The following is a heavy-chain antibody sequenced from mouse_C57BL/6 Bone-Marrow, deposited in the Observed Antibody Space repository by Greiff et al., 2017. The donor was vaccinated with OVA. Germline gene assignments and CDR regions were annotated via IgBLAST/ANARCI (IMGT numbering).Heavy chain of an antibody. CDR3: TRDSNPYAMDY. J-gene: IGHJ4*01. CDR1: GFTFSSYA. Sequence: EVMLVESGEGLVKPGGSLKLSCAASGFTFSSYAMSWVRQTPEKRLEWVAYISSGGDYIYYADTVKGRFTISRDNARNTLYLQMSSLKSEDTAMYYCTRDSNPYAMDYWGQGTSVTVSS. D-gene: IGHD2-5*01. V-gene: IGHV5-9-1*02. CDR2: ISSGGDYI.